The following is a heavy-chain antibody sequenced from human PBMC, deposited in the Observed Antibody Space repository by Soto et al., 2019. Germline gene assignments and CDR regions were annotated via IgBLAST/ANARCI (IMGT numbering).Heavy chain of an antibody. CDR3: ASSIVVVTRNWFDP. Sequence: QVQLVQSGAEVKKPGSSVKVSCKASGGTFSSYTISWVRQAPGQGLEWMGRIIPILGIANYAQKFQGRVTITADKSTSTAYMELSSPRSEDTAVYYCASSIVVVTRNWFDPWGQGTLVTVSS. CDR2: IIPILGIA. J-gene: IGHJ5*02. CDR1: GGTFSSYT. V-gene: IGHV1-69*02. D-gene: IGHD2-21*02.